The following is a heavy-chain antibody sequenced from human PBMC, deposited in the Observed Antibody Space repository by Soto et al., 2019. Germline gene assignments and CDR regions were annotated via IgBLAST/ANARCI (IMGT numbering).Heavy chain of an antibody. CDR1: GFTFTTYA. D-gene: IGHD6-13*01. CDR2: IIVSGGST. CDR3: AKRLAAAGYYYGMDV. Sequence: PGGSLRLSCATSGFTFTTYAMTWVRQAPGKRLKRVSAIIVSGGSTYYADSVKGRFTISRDNSKNTLYLQMNSLRAEDTAVYYCAKRLAAAGYYYGMDVWGQGTTVTVSS. J-gene: IGHJ6*02. V-gene: IGHV3-23*01.